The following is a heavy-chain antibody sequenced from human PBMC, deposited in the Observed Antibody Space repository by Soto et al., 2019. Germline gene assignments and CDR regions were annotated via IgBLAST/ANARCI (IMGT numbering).Heavy chain of an antibody. Sequence: QVPLVQSGAEVKKPGASVKVSCKASGYTFTGYYMHWVRQAPGHGLEWMGWINPNSGGTNYAQKFQGWVTMTRDTSISTAYMELSRLRSDDTAVYYCARVVNGDYVVLGYWGQGTLVTVSS. V-gene: IGHV1-2*04. CDR1: GYTFTGYY. CDR3: ARVVNGDYVVLGY. D-gene: IGHD4-17*01. J-gene: IGHJ4*02. CDR2: INPNSGGT.